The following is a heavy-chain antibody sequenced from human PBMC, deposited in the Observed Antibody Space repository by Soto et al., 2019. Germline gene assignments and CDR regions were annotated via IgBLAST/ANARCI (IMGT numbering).Heavy chain of an antibody. Sequence: SLRLSCAASGFTFDDYAMHWVRQAPGKGLEWVSGISWNSGSIGYADSVKGRFTISRDNAKNSLYLQMNSLRAEDTALYYCAKGGDFWSGYYSYYYMDVWGKGTTVTVSS. V-gene: IGHV3-9*01. J-gene: IGHJ6*03. D-gene: IGHD3-3*01. CDR1: GFTFDDYA. CDR2: ISWNSGSI. CDR3: AKGGDFWSGYYSYYYMDV.